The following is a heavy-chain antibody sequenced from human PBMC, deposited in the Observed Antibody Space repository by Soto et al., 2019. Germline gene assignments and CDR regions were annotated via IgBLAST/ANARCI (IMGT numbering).Heavy chain of an antibody. D-gene: IGHD2-8*01. V-gene: IGHV4-39*01. CDR3: ERHEGNGKVWPLDY. CDR1: GDSIGTTHSY. J-gene: IGHJ4*02. Sequence: QVQLLESGPGLVKPSETLSLTCTVSGDSIGTTHSYWAWIRQSPGKGLEWIGNIHYSGSTYYMPYLRSRVTLSVDTSKNQFSLRLTSVTAEDTAVYYCERHEGNGKVWPLDYWGQGILVTVSS. CDR2: IHYSGST.